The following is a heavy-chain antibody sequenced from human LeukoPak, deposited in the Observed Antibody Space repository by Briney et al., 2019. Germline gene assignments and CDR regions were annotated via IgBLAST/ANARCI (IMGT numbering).Heavy chain of an antibody. CDR2: IYYSGST. CDR3: ARDWNDSSGYGGFEI. V-gene: IGHV4-59*01. CDR1: GGSISSYY. J-gene: IGHJ3*02. Sequence: SSETLSLTCTVSGGSISSYYWTWIRQPPGKGLEWIGYIYYSGSTNYNPSLKGRVTISVDTSKNQFSLNLSSVTAAGTAVYYCARDWNDSSGYGGFEIRGQGTMVTVSS. D-gene: IGHD3-22*01.